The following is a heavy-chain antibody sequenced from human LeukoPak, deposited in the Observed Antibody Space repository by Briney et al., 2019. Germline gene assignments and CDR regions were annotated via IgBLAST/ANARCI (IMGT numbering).Heavy chain of an antibody. Sequence: PGGSLRLSCAASGFTFSSYAMSWVRQAPGKGLKWVSAISGSGGSTYYADSVKGRFTISRDNSKNTLYLQMNSLRAEDTAVYYCAKDDCSGGSCYSGHDHWGQGTLVTVSS. V-gene: IGHV3-23*01. CDR3: AKDDCSGGSCYSGHDH. CDR1: GFTFSSYA. D-gene: IGHD2-15*01. J-gene: IGHJ4*02. CDR2: ISGSGGST.